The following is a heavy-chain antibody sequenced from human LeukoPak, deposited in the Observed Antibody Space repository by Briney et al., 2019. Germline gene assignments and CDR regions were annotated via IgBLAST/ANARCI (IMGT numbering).Heavy chain of an antibody. CDR2: IIPILGIA. CDR3: ARDMDTAMVTNYYYGMDV. V-gene: IGHV1-69*04. J-gene: IGHJ6*02. CDR1: GGTFSSYA. Sequence: SVKVSCKASGGTFSSYAISWVRQAPGQGLEWMGRIIPILGIANYAQKFQGRVTITADTSTSTAYMELSSLRSEDTAVYSCARDMDTAMVTNYYYGMDVWGQGTTVTVSS. D-gene: IGHD5-18*01.